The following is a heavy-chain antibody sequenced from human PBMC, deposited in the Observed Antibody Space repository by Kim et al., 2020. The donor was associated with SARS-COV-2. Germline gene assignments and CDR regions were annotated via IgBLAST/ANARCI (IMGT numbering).Heavy chain of an antibody. V-gene: IGHV3-30*18. CDR1: GFTFSSYG. Sequence: GGSLRLSCAASGFTFSSYGMHWVRQAPGKGLEWVAVISYDGSNKYYADSVKGRFTISRDNSKNTLYLQMNSLRAEDTAVYYCAKDYNGDQINYYYYYYM. J-gene: IGHJ6*03. CDR3: AKDYNGDQINYYYYYYM. CDR2: ISYDGSNK. D-gene: IGHD4-17*01.